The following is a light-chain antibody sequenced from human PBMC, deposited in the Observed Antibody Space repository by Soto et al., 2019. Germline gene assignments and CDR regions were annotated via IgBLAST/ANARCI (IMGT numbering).Light chain of an antibody. J-gene: IGKJ4*01. CDR2: DAS. Sequence: EIVLTQSPGTLSLSPGDSATLSCRASQSVSRNYLAWYQQKPGQAPRLLIFDASSRATGIPDRISGSGSETDFTLTISRLEAEDFAVYHCQQYGTSPLTFGGGTKLEIK. CDR3: QQYGTSPLT. V-gene: IGKV3-20*01. CDR1: QSVSRNY.